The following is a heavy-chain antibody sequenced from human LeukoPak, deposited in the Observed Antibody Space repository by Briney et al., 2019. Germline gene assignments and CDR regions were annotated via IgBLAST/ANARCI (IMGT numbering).Heavy chain of an antibody. CDR2: ISSSSSTI. CDR3: ARLIEENWNQRYFDY. J-gene: IGHJ4*02. D-gene: IGHD1-1*01. Sequence: GGSLRLSCAASGFTFSSYSMNWVRQAPGKGLEWVSYISSSSSTIYYADSVKGRFTISRDNAKNSLYLQMNSLRAEDTAVYYCARLIEENWNQRYFDYWGQGTLVTVSS. V-gene: IGHV3-48*01. CDR1: GFTFSSYS.